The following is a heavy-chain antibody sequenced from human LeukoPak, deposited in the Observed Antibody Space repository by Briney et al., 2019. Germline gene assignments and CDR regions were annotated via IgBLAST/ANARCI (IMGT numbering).Heavy chain of an antibody. CDR1: GGSFSGYY. CDR3: ARRGIVALGY. V-gene: IGHV4-34*01. CDR2: INHSGNT. J-gene: IGHJ4*02. Sequence: PSETLSLTRGVYGGSFSGYYWNWIRQPPGKGLEWIGEINHSGNTNYNPSLKSRVTISVDTSKNQFSLKLSSVTAADTAVYYCARRGIVALGYWGQGTLVTVSS. D-gene: IGHD1-26*01.